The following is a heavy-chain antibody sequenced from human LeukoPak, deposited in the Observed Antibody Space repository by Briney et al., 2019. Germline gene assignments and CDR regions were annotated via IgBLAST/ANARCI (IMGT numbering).Heavy chain of an antibody. D-gene: IGHD3-22*01. CDR1: GFTFSSFN. CDR2: ISSTGTYI. CDR3: ARDLGYGSIGFYHYFAY. J-gene: IGHJ4*02. Sequence: GGSLRLSCAASGFTFSSFNTNWVRQAPGKGLEWVSSISSTGTYIYYADSVKGRFTISRDNAKNSLYLQMNSLRAEDTAVYYCARDLGYGSIGFYHYFAYWGQGTLVTVSS. V-gene: IGHV3-21*01.